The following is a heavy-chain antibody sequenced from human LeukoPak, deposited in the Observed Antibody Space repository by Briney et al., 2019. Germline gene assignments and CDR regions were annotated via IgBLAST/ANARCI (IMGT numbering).Heavy chain of an antibody. CDR2: INHSGGT. J-gene: IGHJ5*02. CDR3: ARLSGTTWRDWFDP. Sequence: PSETLSLTCAVYGGSFSDYSWSWIRQPPGKGLEWIGEINHSGGTNHNPSLMSRVIMSVDTSKNQFSLKVSSVTAADTAVYYCARLSGTTWRDWFDPWGQGTLVAVSS. D-gene: IGHD1-14*01. CDR1: GGSFSDYS. V-gene: IGHV4-34*01.